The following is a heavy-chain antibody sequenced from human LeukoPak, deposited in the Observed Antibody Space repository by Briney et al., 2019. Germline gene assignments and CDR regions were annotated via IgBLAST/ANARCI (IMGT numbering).Heavy chain of an antibody. D-gene: IGHD2-2*01. V-gene: IGHV1-18*01. J-gene: IGHJ4*02. CDR2: ISAYSGNT. CDR1: GYTFTSYG. Sequence: ASVKVSCKSSGYTFTSYGISWVRHAPGQGLEWMGWISAYSGNTDNAQKLQGRVTMTTDTSTSTAYMELRSLRSGDTAVYYCARDHFIGLIVVVPAAMVDYWGQGTLVTVSS. CDR3: ARDHFIGLIVVVPAAMVDY.